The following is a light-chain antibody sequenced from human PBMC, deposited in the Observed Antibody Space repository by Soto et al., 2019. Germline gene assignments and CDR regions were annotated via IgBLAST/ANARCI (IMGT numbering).Light chain of an antibody. J-gene: IGLJ2*01. CDR1: SSDVGSYNL. CDR3: CSYAGSRTHVL. V-gene: IGLV2-23*02. CDR2: EVS. Sequence: QSALTQPASVSGSPGQSITISCIGTSSDVGSYNLVSWYQQHPGKAPKVLIYEVSERPSGVSNRFSGSKSGNTASLTISGLQAEDEAEYDCCSYAGSRTHVLFGGGTKVTVL.